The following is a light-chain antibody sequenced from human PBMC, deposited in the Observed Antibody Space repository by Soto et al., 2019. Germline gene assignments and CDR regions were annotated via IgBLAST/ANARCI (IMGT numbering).Light chain of an antibody. Sequence: DLQMTQSPSTLSASVGYRVTITCRASQRISGWLAWYQQKPGKAPKLLMHDASSLGSGVPSRFRGSGSGTEFTLTISSLQPDDFASYYCQQDKSYPYTFVPGTKLEIK. CDR3: QQDKSYPYT. CDR2: DAS. CDR1: QRISGW. J-gene: IGKJ2*01. V-gene: IGKV1-5*01.